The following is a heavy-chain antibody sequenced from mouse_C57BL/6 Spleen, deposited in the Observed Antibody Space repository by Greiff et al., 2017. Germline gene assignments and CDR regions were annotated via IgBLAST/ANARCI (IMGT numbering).Heavy chain of an antibody. Sequence: EVQLQQSGPELVKPGASVKMSCKASGYTFTDYNMHWVKQSHGKSLEWIGYINPNNGGTSYNQKFKGKATLTVNKSSSTAYMELRSLTSEDAAVYYCARENYGSSPAWFAYWGQGTLVTVSA. J-gene: IGHJ3*01. CDR3: ARENYGSSPAWFAY. CDR1: GYTFTDYN. D-gene: IGHD1-1*01. CDR2: INPNNGGT. V-gene: IGHV1-22*01.